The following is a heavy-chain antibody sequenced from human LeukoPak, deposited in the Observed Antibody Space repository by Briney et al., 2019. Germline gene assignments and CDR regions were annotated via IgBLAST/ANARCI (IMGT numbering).Heavy chain of an antibody. Sequence: ASVKVSCKASGYTSTSYYMHWVRQAPGQGLEWMGWISAYNGNTNYAQKLQGRVTMTTDTSTSTAYMELRSLRSDDTAVYYCARDRYYMDVWGKGTTVTVSS. CDR3: ARDRYYMDV. J-gene: IGHJ6*03. CDR2: ISAYNGNT. CDR1: GYTSTSYY. V-gene: IGHV1-18*04.